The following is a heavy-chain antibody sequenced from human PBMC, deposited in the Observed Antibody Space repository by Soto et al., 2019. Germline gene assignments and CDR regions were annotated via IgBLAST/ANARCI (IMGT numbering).Heavy chain of an antibody. D-gene: IGHD6-13*01. V-gene: IGHV3-23*01. Sequence: EVQLLESGGGLVQPGGSLRLSCAASGFTFSSYAMSWVRQAPGKGLEWVSAISGSGGSTYYADSVKGRFTISRDNSKNPLYLQMNSLRAKDTAVYYCAKTPAIADTPNDAFDIWGQGTMVTVSS. CDR3: AKTPAIADTPNDAFDI. CDR2: ISGSGGST. J-gene: IGHJ3*02. CDR1: GFTFSSYA.